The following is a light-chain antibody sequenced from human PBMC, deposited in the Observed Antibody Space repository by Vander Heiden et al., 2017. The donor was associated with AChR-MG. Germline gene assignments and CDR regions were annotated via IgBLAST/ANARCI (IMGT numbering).Light chain of an antibody. CDR1: QSISSY. CDR3: QQSYSTTGFT. CDR2: AAS. J-gene: IGKJ3*01. Sequence: DIQMTQSPSSLSAFVGDRVTITCRASQSISSYLNWYQQKPGKAPKLLIYAASSLQSGVPSRFSGSGSGTDFTLTISSLQPEDFATYYCQQSYSTTGFTFGPGTKVDIK. V-gene: IGKV1-39*01.